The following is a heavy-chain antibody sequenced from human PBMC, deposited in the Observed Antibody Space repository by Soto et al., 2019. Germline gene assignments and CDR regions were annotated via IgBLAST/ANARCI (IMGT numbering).Heavy chain of an antibody. CDR1: GYTFTGYY. CDR3: ARGLKYSSSADRYYFDY. J-gene: IGHJ4*02. Sequence: GASVKVSCKASGYTFTGYYMHWVRQAPGQGLEWMGWINPNSGGTNYAQKFQGWVTMTRDTSISTAYMELSRLRSDDTAVYYCARGLKYSSSADRYYFDYWGQGTLVTVS. D-gene: IGHD6-6*01. CDR2: INPNSGGT. V-gene: IGHV1-2*04.